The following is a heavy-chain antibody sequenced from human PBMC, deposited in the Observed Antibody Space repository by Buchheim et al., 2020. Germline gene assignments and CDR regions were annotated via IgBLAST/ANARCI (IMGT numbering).Heavy chain of an antibody. J-gene: IGHJ5*02. CDR3: ARGALLFVWGSYRHNWFDP. CDR2: INHSGST. V-gene: IGHV4-34*01. CDR1: GGSFSGYY. Sequence: QVQLQQWGAGLLKPSETLSPTCAVYGGSFSGYYWSWIRQPPGKGLEWIGEINHSGSTNYNPSLKSRGTISVDTSKNQFSLKLSSVTAADTAVYYCARGALLFVWGSYRHNWFDPWGQGTL. D-gene: IGHD3-16*02.